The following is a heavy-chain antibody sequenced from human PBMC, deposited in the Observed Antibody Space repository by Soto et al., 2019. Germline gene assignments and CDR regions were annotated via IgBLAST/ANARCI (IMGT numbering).Heavy chain of an antibody. Sequence: HPGGSLRLSGAASGFTVGSYAMSWVRLAPGKGLEWVSAIRGSGGSTYYADSVKGRFTICRGNSKNTLYLQMNSLRAEDTAVYYCAKDEVGGSSWYYYSGIDVSGQGTTGTGSS. J-gene: IGHJ6*02. CDR2: IRGSGGST. CDR1: GFTVGSYA. D-gene: IGHD6-13*01. V-gene: IGHV3-23*01. CDR3: AKDEVGGSSWYYYSGIDV.